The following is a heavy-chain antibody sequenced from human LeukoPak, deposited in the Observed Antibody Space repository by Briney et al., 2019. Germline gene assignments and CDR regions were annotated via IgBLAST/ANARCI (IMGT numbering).Heavy chain of an antibody. J-gene: IGHJ5*02. V-gene: IGHV1-69*06. Sequence: ASVKVSCKASGGTFSSYAISWVRQAPGQGLEWMGGIIPIFGTANYAQKFQGRVTITADKSTSTAYMELSSLRSEDTAVYYCARVWQQLVRSWFDPWGQGTLVTVSS. CDR3: ARVWQQLVRSWFDP. D-gene: IGHD6-13*01. CDR1: GGTFSSYA. CDR2: IIPIFGTA.